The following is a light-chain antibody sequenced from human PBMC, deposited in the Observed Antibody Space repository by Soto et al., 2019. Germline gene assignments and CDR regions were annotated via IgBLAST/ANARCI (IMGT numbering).Light chain of an antibody. V-gene: IGLV1-44*01. CDR1: SSNIGSDT. CDR2: TSN. Sequence: QSALTQPPSASGTPGQRVAISCSGSSSNIGSDTVNWYQHLPGTAPKLLIHTSNQRPSGVPDRFSGSRSGTSASLAISGLQSEDEADYYCAAWDDSLNGVVFGGGTKVTVL. CDR3: AAWDDSLNGVV. J-gene: IGLJ2*01.